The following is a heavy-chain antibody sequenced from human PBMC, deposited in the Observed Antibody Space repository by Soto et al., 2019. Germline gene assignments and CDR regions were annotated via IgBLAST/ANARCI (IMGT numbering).Heavy chain of an antibody. CDR1: GFTFSDYY. Sequence: PGGSLRLSCAASGFTFSDYYMSWIRQAPGKGLEWVSYISSSSSYTNYADSVRGRFTISRDNAKNSLYLQMNSLRAEDTAVYYCARFHPYCSGGSCYPYYYYGMDVWGQGTTVTVSS. J-gene: IGHJ6*02. CDR3: ARFHPYCSGGSCYPYYYYGMDV. V-gene: IGHV3-11*06. D-gene: IGHD2-15*01. CDR2: ISSSSSYT.